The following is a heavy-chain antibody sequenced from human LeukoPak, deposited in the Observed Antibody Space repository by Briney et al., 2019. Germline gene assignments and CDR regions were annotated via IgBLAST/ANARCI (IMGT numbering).Heavy chain of an antibody. Sequence: GASVKVSCKASGYTFTGYYMHWVRRAPGQGLEWMGWINPNSGGTNYAQKFQGWVTMTRDTSISTAYMELSRLRSDDTAVYYCARGGSPEGYYYYGMDVWGQGTTVTVSS. D-gene: IGHD3-10*01. CDR2: INPNSGGT. CDR1: GYTFTGYY. CDR3: ARGGSPEGYYYYGMDV. V-gene: IGHV1-2*04. J-gene: IGHJ6*02.